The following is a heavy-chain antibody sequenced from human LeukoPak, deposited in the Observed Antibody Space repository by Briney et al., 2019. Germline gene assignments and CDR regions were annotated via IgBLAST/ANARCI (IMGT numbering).Heavy chain of an antibody. V-gene: IGHV4-59*08. J-gene: IGHJ6*02. CDR2: IFYSGST. CDR3: ARILDCSSSSCSYGMDV. CDR1: GGSMSSYY. D-gene: IGHD2-15*01. Sequence: PSETLSLTCAVSGGSMSSYYWSWIRQPPGEGLEWIGYIFYSGSTNYNPSLKSRVTISVDTSKNQFSLKLSSVTAADTAVYYCARILDCSSSSCSYGMDVWGQGTTVTVPS.